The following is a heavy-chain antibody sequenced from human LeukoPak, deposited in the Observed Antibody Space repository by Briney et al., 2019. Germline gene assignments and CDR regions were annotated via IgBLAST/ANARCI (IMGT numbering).Heavy chain of an antibody. J-gene: IGHJ4*02. CDR2: INPNSGGT. CDR3: ARGYCSSTSCPTNLLLFDY. Sequence: ASVKVSCKASGYTFTGYYMHWVRQAPGQGLEWMGWINPNSGGTNYAQKFQGRVTMTRDTSISTAYMELSRLRSDDTAAYYCARGYCSSTSCPTNLLLFDYWGQGTLVTVSS. CDR1: GYTFTGYY. V-gene: IGHV1-2*02. D-gene: IGHD2-2*01.